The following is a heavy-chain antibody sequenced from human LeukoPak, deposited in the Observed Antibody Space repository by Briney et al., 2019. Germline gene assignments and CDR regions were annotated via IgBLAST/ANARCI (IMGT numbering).Heavy chain of an antibody. J-gene: IGHJ4*02. CDR1: GFAFSTYS. CDR3: AHAHDFFGGSY. CDR2: ISRSSSNI. Sequence: PGGSLRLSCVGSGFAFSTYSMNWVRQAPGKGLEWVSYISRSSSNIYYADSVKGRFTISRDNAKNSLYLQMNSLRAEDTAVYYCAHAHDFFGGSYWGQGTLVTVSS. D-gene: IGHD3-10*01. V-gene: IGHV3-48*04.